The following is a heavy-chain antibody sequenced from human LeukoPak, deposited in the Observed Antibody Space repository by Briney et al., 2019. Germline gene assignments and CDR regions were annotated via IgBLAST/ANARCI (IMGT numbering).Heavy chain of an antibody. V-gene: IGHV4-34*01. CDR1: GGSLSGYY. Sequence: SETLSLTCAVYGGSLSGYYWSWVRQSPRQGLEWIGEINHSGYTNYNPSLKSRVTMSIDTSKNQFSLRLTSVTAADTGVYYCTRAVAGHPDWGQGTLVTVSS. CDR3: TRAVAGHPD. CDR2: INHSGYT. D-gene: IGHD5-12*01. J-gene: IGHJ4*02.